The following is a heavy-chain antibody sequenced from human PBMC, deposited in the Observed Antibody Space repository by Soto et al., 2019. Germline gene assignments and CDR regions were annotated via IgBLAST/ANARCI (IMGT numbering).Heavy chain of an antibody. CDR2: ITRTDST. V-gene: IGHV3-23*01. D-gene: IGHD1-26*01. J-gene: IGHJ4*02. CDR3: AKALVGEVGATDY. CDR1: GFTFSNYA. Sequence: ESVGGLVQPGGSLRLSCTASGFTFSNYAMSWVRQAPGKGLEWVSAITRTDSTYYADSVKGRFTISRDNSRNTLYLQMNSLGAEDAALYYCAKALVGEVGATDYWGQGTLVTVSS.